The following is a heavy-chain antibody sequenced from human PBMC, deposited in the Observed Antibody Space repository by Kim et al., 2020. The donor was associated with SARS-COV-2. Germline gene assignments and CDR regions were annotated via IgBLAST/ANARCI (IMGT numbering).Heavy chain of an antibody. V-gene: IGHV3-11*05. D-gene: IGHD6-13*01. Sequence: ASLKGRFTISRDNAKNSLYLQMNSLRADDTAVYYCARVSLGSSSWYYFDYWGQGTLVTVSS. CDR3: ARVSLGSSSWYYFDY. J-gene: IGHJ4*02.